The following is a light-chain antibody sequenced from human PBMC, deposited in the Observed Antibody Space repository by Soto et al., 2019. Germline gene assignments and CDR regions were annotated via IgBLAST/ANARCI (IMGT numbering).Light chain of an antibody. CDR2: EVT. CDR3: SSYTSRSTLYV. V-gene: IGLV2-14*01. J-gene: IGLJ1*01. Sequence: QSALTQPASVSGSPGQSITVSCTGTSSDIGGYNYVSWYQQHPGKAPKLMVYEVTNRSSGVSDRFSGSKSGNTASLTISGLQADDEGYYYCSSYTSRSTLYVFGTGTKVTVL. CDR1: SSDIGGYNY.